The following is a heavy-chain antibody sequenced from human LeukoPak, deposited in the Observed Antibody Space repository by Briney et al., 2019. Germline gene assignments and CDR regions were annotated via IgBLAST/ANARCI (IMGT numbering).Heavy chain of an antibody. CDR2: ISSSSRYI. V-gene: IGHV3-21*01. Sequence: GGSLRLSCAASGFTFSSYSMNWDRQAPGKGLEWVSDISSSSRYIYYADSVKGRFTISRDNAKNSLYLQMNSLRAEDTAVYYCARVTPLSYWGQGTLVTVSS. J-gene: IGHJ4*02. CDR1: GFTFSSYS. CDR3: ARVTPLSY.